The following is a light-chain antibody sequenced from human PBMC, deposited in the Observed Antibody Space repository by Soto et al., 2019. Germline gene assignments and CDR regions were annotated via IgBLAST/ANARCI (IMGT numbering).Light chain of an antibody. J-gene: IGKJ3*01. V-gene: IGKV1-5*01. CDR2: DAS. CDR1: QSISSW. Sequence: DNQMTQSPSTLSASVGDTVTITCRASQSISSWLAWYQQKPGKAPKLLIYDASSLESGVPPRFSGSGYGTEFTLTIVSLQPDDFATYYCQQYNTYSITFGPGTKVDIK. CDR3: QQYNTYSIT.